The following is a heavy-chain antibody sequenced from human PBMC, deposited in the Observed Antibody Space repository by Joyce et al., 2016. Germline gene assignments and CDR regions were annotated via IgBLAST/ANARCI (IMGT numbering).Heavy chain of an antibody. Sequence: QVQLEQSGAEVKKPGSSVKVSCKTSGDIFNAFGINWGRQAPGQGLEWRGGIVPMYATTDYAQKVRGRLTISAHEPTSTVYMERSSLRSEDTGTYYCARGRGDDFWSGYYGSIDYWGQGTLVSVSS. CDR2: IVPMYATT. J-gene: IGHJ4*02. CDR3: ARGRGDDFWSGYYGSIDY. D-gene: IGHD3-3*01. V-gene: IGHV1-69*01. CDR1: GDIFNAFG.